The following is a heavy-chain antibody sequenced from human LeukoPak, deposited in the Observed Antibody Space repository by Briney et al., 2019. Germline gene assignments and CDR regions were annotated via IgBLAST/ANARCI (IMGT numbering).Heavy chain of an antibody. CDR1: GFTFRSYS. V-gene: IGHV3-21*01. CDR3: ARDEYSSSSMFDY. J-gene: IGHJ4*02. Sequence: GGSLRLSCAASGFTFRSYSMNWVRQAPGKGLEWVSSISSSSSYIYYADSVKGRFTISRDNAKNSLYLQMNSLRAEDTAVYYCARDEYSSSSMFDYWGQGTLVTVSS. CDR2: ISSSSSYI. D-gene: IGHD6-6*01.